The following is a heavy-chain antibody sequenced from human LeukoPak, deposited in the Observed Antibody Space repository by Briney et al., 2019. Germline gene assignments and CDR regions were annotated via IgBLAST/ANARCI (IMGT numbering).Heavy chain of an antibody. CDR1: GGSISSGDYY. D-gene: IGHD4-17*01. CDR3: ARGIDYGSEYFQH. Sequence: SQTLSLTCTVSGGSISSGDYYWSWIRQPPGKGLEWIGYIYYSGSTYYNPSLKSRVTISVDTSKNQFSLKLTSVTAADTAVYYCARGIDYGSEYFQHWGQGTLVTVSS. J-gene: IGHJ1*01. V-gene: IGHV4-31*03. CDR2: IYYSGST.